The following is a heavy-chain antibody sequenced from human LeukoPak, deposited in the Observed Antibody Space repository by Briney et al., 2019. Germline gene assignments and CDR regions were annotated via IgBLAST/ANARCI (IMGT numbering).Heavy chain of an antibody. CDR1: GGSISSGGNY. D-gene: IGHD1-26*01. V-gene: IGHV4-30-2*01. CDR3: ARGGMQLLDY. CDR2: IHHTGST. Sequence: SQTLSLTCTVSGGSISSGGNYWSWIRQPPGEGLVWIGYIHHTGSTFYNPSLKSRVTISLDRSENQFSLKLNSVTAADTAVYYCARGGMQLLDYWGQGTLVTVSS. J-gene: IGHJ4*02.